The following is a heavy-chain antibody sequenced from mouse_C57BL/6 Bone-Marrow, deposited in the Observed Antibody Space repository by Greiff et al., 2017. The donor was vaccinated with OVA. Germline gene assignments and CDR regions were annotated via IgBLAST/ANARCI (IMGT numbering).Heavy chain of an antibody. CDR2: IWSGGST. Sequence: VKLQESGPGLVQPSQCLSITCTASGFSLTSYGVHWVRQPPVKGLEWLGVIWSGGSTDYNAAFISRLSISKDNSKSQVFFKMNSLQADDTAIYYCAKNWDGFAYWGQGTLVTVSA. D-gene: IGHD4-1*01. CDR3: AKNWDGFAY. V-gene: IGHV2-4*01. J-gene: IGHJ3*01. CDR1: GFSLTSYG.